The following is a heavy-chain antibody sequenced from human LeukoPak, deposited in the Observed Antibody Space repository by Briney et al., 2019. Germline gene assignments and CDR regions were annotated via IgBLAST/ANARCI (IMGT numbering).Heavy chain of an antibody. CDR1: GGSISNSY. D-gene: IGHD2-21*01. J-gene: IGHJ6*02. Sequence: SETLSLTCTVSGGSISNSYGSWIRQPPGKALEWIGYIYDTGTTKDNPSLKSRATISLDTSKNQFSLQLTSVTAADFFFFKQKTAYEIDVWGQGTTVTVSS. CDR2: IYDTGTT. V-gene: IGHV4-59*01. CDR3: KTAYEIDV.